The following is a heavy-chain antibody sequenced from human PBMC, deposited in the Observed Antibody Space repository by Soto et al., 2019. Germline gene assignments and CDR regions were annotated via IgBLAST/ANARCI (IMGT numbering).Heavy chain of an antibody. V-gene: IGHV1-18*01. J-gene: IGHJ4*02. CDR2: ISTYNGNT. D-gene: IGHD3-22*01. CDR1: RFTFITYG. CDR3: ARGPTDYYDNSANYFLDY. Sequence: GAPVKVSCKASRFTFITYGVSWVRQAPGQRLDWLGWISTYNGNTRYAERLQGRVTMTTDTTTNTAYMELRNLRSDDTAVYYCARGPTDYYDNSANYFLDYWGQGTLVTVSS.